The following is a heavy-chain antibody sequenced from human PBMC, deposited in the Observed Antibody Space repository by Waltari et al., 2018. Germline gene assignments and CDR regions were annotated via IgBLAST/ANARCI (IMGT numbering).Heavy chain of an antibody. CDR3: AALPSYGGNSY. Sequence: EVQLVESGGGLVKPGGSLRLSCAASGFTFSSYSMNWVRQAPGKGLEWVASISSSSSYIYYADSVKGRFTISRDNAKNSLYLQMNSLRAEDTAVYYCAALPSYGGNSYWGQGTLVTVSS. CDR2: ISSSSSYI. CDR1: GFTFSSYS. J-gene: IGHJ4*02. D-gene: IGHD4-17*01. V-gene: IGHV3-21*01.